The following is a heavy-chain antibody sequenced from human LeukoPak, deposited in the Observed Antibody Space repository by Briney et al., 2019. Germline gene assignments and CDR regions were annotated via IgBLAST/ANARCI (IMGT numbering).Heavy chain of an antibody. D-gene: IGHD5-12*01. V-gene: IGHV3-74*01. CDR3: ARDGDSGYDSDAFDI. J-gene: IGHJ3*02. Sequence: GGSLRLSCAASGFTFSSYWMHWVRQAPGKGLVWVSRINTDGSSTSYADSVKGRFTISRDNAKNTLYLQMNSLRAEDTAVYYCARDGDSGYDSDAFDIWGQGTMVTVSS. CDR1: GFTFSSYW. CDR2: INTDGSST.